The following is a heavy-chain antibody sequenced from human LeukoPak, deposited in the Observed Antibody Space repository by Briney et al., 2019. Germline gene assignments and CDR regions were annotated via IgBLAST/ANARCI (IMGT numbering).Heavy chain of an antibody. CDR1: GGSISSSSYY. J-gene: IGHJ4*02. V-gene: IGHV4-39*07. Sequence: SETLSLTCTVSGGSISSSSYYWGWIRQPPGKGLEWIGSIYYGGSTYYNPSLKSRVTISVDTSKNQFSLKLSSVTAADTAVYYCARGIGQNEAGYFDYWGQGTLVTVSS. CDR3: ARGIGQNEAGYFDY. CDR2: IYYGGST. D-gene: IGHD1-1*01.